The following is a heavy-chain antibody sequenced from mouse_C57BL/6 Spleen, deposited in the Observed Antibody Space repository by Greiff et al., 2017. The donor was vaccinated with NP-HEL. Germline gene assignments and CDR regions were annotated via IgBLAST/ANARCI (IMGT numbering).Heavy chain of an antibody. CDR1: GYTFTSYG. CDR3: AKVIYYYGSSYPGGYFDV. D-gene: IGHD1-1*01. Sequence: VKLVESGAELARPGASVKLSCKASGYTFTSYGISWVKQRTGQGLEWIGEIYPRSGNTYYNEKFKGKATLTADKSSSTAYMELRSLTSEDSAVYFCAKVIYYYGSSYPGGYFDVWGTGTTVTVSS. CDR2: IYPRSGNT. V-gene: IGHV1-81*01. J-gene: IGHJ1*03.